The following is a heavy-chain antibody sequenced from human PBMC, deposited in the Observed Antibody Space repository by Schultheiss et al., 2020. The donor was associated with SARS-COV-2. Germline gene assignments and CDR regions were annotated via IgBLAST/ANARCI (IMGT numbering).Heavy chain of an antibody. J-gene: IGHJ4*02. D-gene: IGHD1-7*01. V-gene: IGHV3-48*04. CDR1: GFTFTTHW. CDR3: AKAPLSATTHDY. Sequence: GGSLRLSCAGSGFTFTTHWMHWVRQAPGKGLEWVSYISSSGSTIYYADSVKGRFTVSRDNAKNSLYLQMNSLRAEDTAVYYCAKAPLSATTHDYWGQGTLVTVSS. CDR2: ISSSGSTI.